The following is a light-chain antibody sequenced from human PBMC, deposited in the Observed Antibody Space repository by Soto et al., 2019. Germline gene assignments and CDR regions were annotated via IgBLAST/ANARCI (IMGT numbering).Light chain of an antibody. CDR2: DAF. CDR3: QQYEQLPLT. V-gene: IGKV1-33*01. Sequence: DIQMTQSPSSLSASVGDRVTITCQASHDISNCLNWYQQKPGKAPKLLIYDAFNSETGVPSRFSGSGSWTDFTFTISSLQPEDIATYYCQQYEQLPLTFGPGTKVDIK. J-gene: IGKJ3*01. CDR1: HDISNC.